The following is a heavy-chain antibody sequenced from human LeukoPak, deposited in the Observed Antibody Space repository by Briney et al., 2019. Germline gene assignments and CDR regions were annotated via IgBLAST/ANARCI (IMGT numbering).Heavy chain of an antibody. J-gene: IGHJ4*02. CDR1: GFSISRSYY. D-gene: IGHD3-10*01. CDR3: ARAGWIITSGIDY. Sequence: RPSETLSLTCGVSGFSISRSYYWACIRQPPGKGLEWIGTIYHIGSTYYSPSLGSRVTMSVDTSKNEFSLNLKSVTAADTAVYYCARAGWIITSGIDYWGQGALVTVSS. CDR2: IYHIGST. V-gene: IGHV4-38-2*01.